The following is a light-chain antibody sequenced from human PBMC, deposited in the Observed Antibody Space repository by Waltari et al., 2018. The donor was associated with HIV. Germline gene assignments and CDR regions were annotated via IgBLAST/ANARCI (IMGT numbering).Light chain of an antibody. Sequence: PGTLSLSPGERATLSCRASQSVATYLAWYQQKPGQAPRLLIYDSSDRAAGIPARFSGSGSGTDFTLTISSLEPEDFAVYYCHQRSTWPPTFGQGTKV. CDR2: DSS. CDR3: HQRSTWPPT. V-gene: IGKV3-11*01. CDR1: QSVATY. J-gene: IGKJ2*01.